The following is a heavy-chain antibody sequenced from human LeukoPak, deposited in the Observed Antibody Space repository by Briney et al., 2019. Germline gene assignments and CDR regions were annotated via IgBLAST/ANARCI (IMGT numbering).Heavy chain of an antibody. J-gene: IGHJ4*02. CDR3: ARGRVRWELPGRWYFDY. D-gene: IGHD1-26*01. Sequence: SETLSLTCAVYGGSFSGYYWSWIRQPPGKGLEWIGEINHSGSTNYNPSLKSRVTISVDPSKNQFSLKLSSVTAADTAVYYCARGRVRWELPGRWYFDYWGQGTLVTVSS. CDR2: INHSGST. V-gene: IGHV4-34*01. CDR1: GGSFSGYY.